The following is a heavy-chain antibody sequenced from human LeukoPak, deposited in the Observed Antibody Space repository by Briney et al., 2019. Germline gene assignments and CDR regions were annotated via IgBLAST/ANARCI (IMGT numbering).Heavy chain of an antibody. V-gene: IGHV1-69*05. D-gene: IGHD5-24*01. Sequence: SVNVSCKASGGTFSSYAISWVRQAPGQGLEWMGGIIPIFGTANYAQKFQGRVTITTDESTSTAYMELSSLRSEDTAVYYCASGRNAMATITLVGYYFDYWGQGTLVTVSS. CDR1: GGTFSSYA. J-gene: IGHJ4*02. CDR3: ASGRNAMATITLVGYYFDY. CDR2: IIPIFGTA.